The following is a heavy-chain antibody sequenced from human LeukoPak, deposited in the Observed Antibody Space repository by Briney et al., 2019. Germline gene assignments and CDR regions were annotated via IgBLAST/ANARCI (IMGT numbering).Heavy chain of an antibody. V-gene: IGHV1-18*01. CDR2: ISPYNGNT. CDR1: GYTFTNYG. J-gene: IGHJ4*02. Sequence: ASVKVSCKASGYTFTNYGISWVRQAPGQGLEWMAWISPYNGNTKYAQKFQGRVTMTTDTSTSTAYMELRSLGSDDTAVYYCAIEGPGELDPTFDYWGQGTLATVSS. D-gene: IGHD1-26*01. CDR3: AIEGPGELDPTFDY.